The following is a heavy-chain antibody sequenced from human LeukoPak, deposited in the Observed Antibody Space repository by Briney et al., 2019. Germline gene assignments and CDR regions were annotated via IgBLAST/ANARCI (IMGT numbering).Heavy chain of an antibody. Sequence: SLRLSCAASGFTFDDYAMHWVRQASGKGLEWVSGNSWNSDKIGYADSVKGRFTISRDNSMNTTYLQMNSLRAEDTAIYYCTYGGVYYYYYYMDVWAKGPRSPSP. CDR2: NSWNSDKI. J-gene: IGHJ6*03. D-gene: IGHD3-16*01. V-gene: IGHV3-9*01. CDR3: TYGGVYYYYYYMDV. CDR1: GFTFDDYA.